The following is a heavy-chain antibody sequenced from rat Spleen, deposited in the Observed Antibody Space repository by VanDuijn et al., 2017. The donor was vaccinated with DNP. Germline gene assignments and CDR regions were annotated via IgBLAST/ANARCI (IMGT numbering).Heavy chain of an antibody. CDR3: ARDWDGYNIDY. J-gene: IGHJ2*01. D-gene: IGHD4-1*01. CDR1: GFSLTSHH. Sequence: QVQLKESGPGLVQPSQTLSLACTVSGFSLTSHHVHWVRQPSGKGLEWMGIIGTGGTTEYNPILKSRLSISRDTSKSQVFLRMNSRQSEDTATYYCARDWDGYNIDYWGQGVMVTVSS. V-gene: IGHV2-30*01. CDR2: IGTGGTT.